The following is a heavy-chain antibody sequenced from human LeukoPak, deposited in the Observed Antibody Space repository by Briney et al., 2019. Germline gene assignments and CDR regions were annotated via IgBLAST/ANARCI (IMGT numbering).Heavy chain of an antibody. D-gene: IGHD4-17*01. CDR1: GFTFSSYG. J-gene: IGHJ4*02. Sequence: QPGGSLRPSCAASGFTFSSYGMHWVRQAPGKGLEWVAFIRYDGSNKYYADSVKGRFTISRDNSKNTLYLQMSSLRAEDTAVYYCARDRLGYGDYEFDYWGQGTLVTVSS. CDR3: ARDRLGYGDYEFDY. CDR2: IRYDGSNK. V-gene: IGHV3-30*02.